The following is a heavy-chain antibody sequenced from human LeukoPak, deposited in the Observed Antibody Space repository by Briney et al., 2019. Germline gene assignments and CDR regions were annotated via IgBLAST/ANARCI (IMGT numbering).Heavy chain of an antibody. V-gene: IGHV3-48*03. CDR2: ISNSDSAT. Sequence: GGSLRLSCAASGFSFSSYEMNWVRQAPGKGLEWVSYISNSDSATYYADSVQGRFTVSRDNAKNSLYLQMTSLKAEDTAVYYCARDRGGPLDYWGQGTLVAVSS. CDR1: GFSFSSYE. CDR3: ARDRGGPLDY. D-gene: IGHD2-15*01. J-gene: IGHJ4*02.